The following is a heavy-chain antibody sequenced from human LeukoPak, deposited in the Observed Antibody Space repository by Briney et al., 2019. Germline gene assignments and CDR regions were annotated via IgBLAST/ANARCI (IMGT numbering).Heavy chain of an antibody. Sequence: GASVKVSCKASGGTFSSYAISWVRQAPGQGLEWMGGIIPIFGTANYAQKFQGRVTITTDESTSTAYMELSSLRSEDTAVYYCATDEPSPGATRVRDAFDIWGQGTMVTVSS. J-gene: IGHJ3*02. CDR2: IIPIFGTA. V-gene: IGHV1-69*05. CDR1: GGTFSSYA. D-gene: IGHD1-26*01. CDR3: ATDEPSPGATRVRDAFDI.